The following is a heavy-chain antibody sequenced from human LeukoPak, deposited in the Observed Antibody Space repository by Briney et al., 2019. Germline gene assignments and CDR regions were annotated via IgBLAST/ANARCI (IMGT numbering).Heavy chain of an antibody. J-gene: IGHJ4*02. CDR2: IYSGDSDT. CDR1: GYSFISYW. D-gene: IGHD6-13*01. V-gene: IGHV5-51*01. Sequence: GESLKISCKGSGYSFISYWIGGVRQMPGKGLEWMGIIYSGDSDTRYSPSFQGQVTISADKSISTAYLQWSSLKASDSAMYYCARSSSWNVYYFDYWGQGTLVTVSS. CDR3: ARSSSWNVYYFDY.